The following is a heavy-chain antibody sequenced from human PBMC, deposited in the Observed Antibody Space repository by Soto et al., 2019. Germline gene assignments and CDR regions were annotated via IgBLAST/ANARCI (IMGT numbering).Heavy chain of an antibody. D-gene: IGHD2-2*01. CDR2: IIPILGIA. Sequence: QVQLVQSGAEVKKPGSSVKVSCKASGGTFSSYTISWVRQAPGQGLEWMGRIIPILGIANYAQKFQGRVTITADKSTSTAYMELSSLRSEDTAVYYCARDRGCSSTSCYFFVSDQDYFDYWGQGTLVTVSS. V-gene: IGHV1-69*08. CDR1: GGTFSSYT. CDR3: ARDRGCSSTSCYFFVSDQDYFDY. J-gene: IGHJ4*02.